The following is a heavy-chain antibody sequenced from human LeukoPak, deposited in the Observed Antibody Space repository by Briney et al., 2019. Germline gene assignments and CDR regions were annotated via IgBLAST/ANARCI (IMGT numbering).Heavy chain of an antibody. CDR1: GYTFTGYY. Sequence: ASVKVSCKASGYTFTGYYMHWVRQAPGQGLEWMGWINPNSGGTNYAQKFQGRVTMTRDTSIGTAYMELSRLRSDDTAVYYCARSPPGVVVVTAKIDYWGQGTLVTVSS. V-gene: IGHV1-2*02. D-gene: IGHD2-21*02. J-gene: IGHJ4*02. CDR2: INPNSGGT. CDR3: ARSPPGVVVVTAKIDY.